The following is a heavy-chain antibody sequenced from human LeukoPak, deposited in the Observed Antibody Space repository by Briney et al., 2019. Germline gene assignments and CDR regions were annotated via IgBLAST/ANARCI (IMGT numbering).Heavy chain of an antibody. CDR3: ARVQTPYWTFTYYYYYMDV. J-gene: IGHJ6*03. D-gene: IGHD1-1*01. Sequence: GASVKVSCKASGYTFISYGVSWVRQAPGQGLEWMGWISTYNGNIKYAQKFQGRVTMTTRTSTSTAYMELRSLRSDDTAVYYCARVQTPYWTFTYYYYYMDVWGKGTTVTVSS. CDR2: ISTYNGNI. V-gene: IGHV1-18*01. CDR1: GYTFISYG.